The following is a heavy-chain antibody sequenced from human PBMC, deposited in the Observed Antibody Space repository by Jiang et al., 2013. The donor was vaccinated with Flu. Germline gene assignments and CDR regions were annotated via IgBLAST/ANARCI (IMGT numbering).Heavy chain of an antibody. J-gene: IGHJ3*02. CDR3: ALWVQNSFNI. D-gene: IGHD5-18*01. V-gene: IGHV3-53*01. CDR1: GFTVSTNY. CDR2: IFSGGST. Sequence: VQLLESGGGLIQPGGSLRVSCAASGFTVSTNYMSWVRQAPGKGLEWVSVIFSGGSTYYADSAKGRFTISRDNSMNTLFLQMNSLRAEDTAVYYCALWVQNSFNIWGLGTMVTVSS.